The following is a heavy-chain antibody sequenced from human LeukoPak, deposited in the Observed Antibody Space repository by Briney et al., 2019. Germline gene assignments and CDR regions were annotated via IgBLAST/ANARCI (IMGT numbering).Heavy chain of an antibody. D-gene: IGHD3-22*01. Sequence: PSETLSLTCTVSGGSVSSGSYYWSWIRQPPGKGLEWIGYIYYSGSTNYNPSLKSRVTISVDTSKNQFSLKLSSVTAADTAVYYCVRHPVWGYDNSGYNRYYFDFWGQGTLVTVSS. CDR1: GGSVSSGSYY. J-gene: IGHJ4*02. CDR3: VRHPVWGYDNSGYNRYYFDF. V-gene: IGHV4-61*01. CDR2: IYYSGST.